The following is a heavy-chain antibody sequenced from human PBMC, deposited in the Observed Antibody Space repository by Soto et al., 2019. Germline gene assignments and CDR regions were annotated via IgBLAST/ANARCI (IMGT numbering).Heavy chain of an antibody. V-gene: IGHV4-30-4*01. Sequence: PSETLSLTCTVSGDSISSGDYYWSWIPQPPGKGLEWIGYIYYSGSTYYNPSLKSRVTISVDTSKNQFSLKLSSVTAADTAVYYCVRVRGTFYYYSGIVVWGHATTVTVSS. D-gene: IGHD3-10*01. CDR2: IYYSGST. CDR1: GDSISSGDYY. CDR3: VRVRGTFYYYSGIVV. J-gene: IGHJ6*02.